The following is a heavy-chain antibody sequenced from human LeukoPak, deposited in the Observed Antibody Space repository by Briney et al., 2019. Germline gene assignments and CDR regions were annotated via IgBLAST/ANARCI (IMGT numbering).Heavy chain of an antibody. V-gene: IGHV3-30*02. CDR1: GFTFSSNG. CDR2: IQYDGSKK. D-gene: IGHD3-10*01. CDR3: AKDIGSYYDY. J-gene: IGHJ4*02. Sequence: GGSLRLSCVASGFTFSSNGMHWVRQAPGKGLEWVTFIQYDGSKKYYANSVKGRFTISRDNSKNTLYLEMNSLRAEDTAVYYCAKDIGSYYDYWGQGILVTVSS.